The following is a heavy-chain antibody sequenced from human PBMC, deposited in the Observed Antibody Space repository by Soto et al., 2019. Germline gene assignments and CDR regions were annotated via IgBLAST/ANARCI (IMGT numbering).Heavy chain of an antibody. J-gene: IGHJ3*02. CDR3: ARASDILTGPPSAFDI. Sequence: ASVKVSCKASGYTFTRYYMHWVRQAPGRGLEWMGIINPSGGSTSYAQKFQGRVTMTRDTSTSTVYMELSSLRSEDTAVYYCARASDILTGPPSAFDIWGQGTMVTVSS. D-gene: IGHD3-9*01. CDR1: GYTFTRYY. CDR2: INPSGGST. V-gene: IGHV1-46*01.